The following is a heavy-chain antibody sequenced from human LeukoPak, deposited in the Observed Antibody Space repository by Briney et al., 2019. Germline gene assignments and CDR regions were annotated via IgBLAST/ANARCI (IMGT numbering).Heavy chain of an antibody. V-gene: IGHV3-49*04. J-gene: IGHJ4*02. CDR2: IRRKVYGGTT. D-gene: IGHD3/OR15-3a*01. Sequence: PGGSLRLSCTASGFTFGDLGMGWVRQAPEKGLEWVGFIRRKVYGGTTEYAASVRGRFSISRDDSKSIAYLEMNSLKTEDTAVYYCTRDKDWSYDYWGQGTLVTVSS. CDR1: GFTFGDLG. CDR3: TRDKDWSYDY.